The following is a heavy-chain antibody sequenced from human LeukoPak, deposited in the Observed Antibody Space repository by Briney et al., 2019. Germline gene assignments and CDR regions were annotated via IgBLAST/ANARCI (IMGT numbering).Heavy chain of an antibody. J-gene: IGHJ4*02. CDR3: ARDGHYTIYELRFDY. D-gene: IGHD5/OR15-5a*01. CDR2: INQDGSEK. Sequence: GGSLRLSCAASGFTFSGFSMSWVRQSPTKGLEWVANINQDGSEKYCVDSLKGRFTISRDNAENSLYLQVNSLRAEDTGVYYCARDGHYTIYELRFDYWGQGALVTVSS. V-gene: IGHV3-7*01. CDR1: GFTFSGFS.